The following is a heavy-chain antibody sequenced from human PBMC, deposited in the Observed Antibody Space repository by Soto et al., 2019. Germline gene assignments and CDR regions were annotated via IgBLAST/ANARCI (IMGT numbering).Heavy chain of an antibody. D-gene: IGHD6-13*01. CDR2: ISYDGSNK. J-gene: IGHJ4*02. Sequence: QVQLVESGGGVVQPGRSLRLSCAASGFTFSNYGMHWVRQAPGKGLEWVAVISYDGSNKYYADSVKGRFTISRDNSKNTRYLKMNSLRAEDTAVYYCAKGDRIAAAGHFDYWGQGTLVTVSS. V-gene: IGHV3-30*18. CDR3: AKGDRIAAAGHFDY. CDR1: GFTFSNYG.